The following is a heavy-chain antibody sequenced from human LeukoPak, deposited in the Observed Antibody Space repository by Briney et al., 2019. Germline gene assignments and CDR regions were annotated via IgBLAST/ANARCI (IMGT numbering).Heavy chain of an antibody. J-gene: IGHJ4*01. V-gene: IGHV3-15*01. CDR1: GFTFSNAW. Sequence: PGGSLRLSCAASGFTFSNAWMSWVRQAPGKGLEWVGRIKSKTDGGTTDYAAPVKGRFTISRDDSKNTLYLQMNSLKTEDTAVYYCTTEHPLRSWWFDWGQGTLVTVSS. CDR3: TTEHPLRSWWFD. CDR2: IKSKTDGGTT. D-gene: IGHD2-15*01.